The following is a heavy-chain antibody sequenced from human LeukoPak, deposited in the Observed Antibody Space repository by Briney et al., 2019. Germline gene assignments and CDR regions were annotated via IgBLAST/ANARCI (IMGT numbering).Heavy chain of an antibody. V-gene: IGHV3-30*03. J-gene: IGHJ5*02. D-gene: IGHD3-3*01. Sequence: PGGSLRLSCAASGFTFSSYGMHWVRQAPGKGLEWVAYISYDGIYKNYTDSVKGRVTIARDNSKNTLYLQMNSLRAEDTAVYYCARDFCDHWGQGTLVTVSS. CDR2: ISYDGIYK. CDR1: GFTFSSYG. CDR3: ARDFCDH.